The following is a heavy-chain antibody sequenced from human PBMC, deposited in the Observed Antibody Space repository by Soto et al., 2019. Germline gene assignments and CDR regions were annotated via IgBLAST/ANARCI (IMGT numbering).Heavy chain of an antibody. CDR3: ATEKGSGSGWYDRYVDL. Sequence: QVQLVQSGTEVKKPGSSVKVSGQASGGTFNSYTITWVRQAPGQGLEWMGGIIPIFGTTNSAQKFQGRVTIPADASTSTAYMELISLRSEDTAVYYCATEKGSGSGWYDRYVDLWGCGTLVTVSS. CDR2: IIPIFGTT. CDR1: GGTFNSYT. J-gene: IGHJ2*01. D-gene: IGHD6-19*01. V-gene: IGHV1-69*01.